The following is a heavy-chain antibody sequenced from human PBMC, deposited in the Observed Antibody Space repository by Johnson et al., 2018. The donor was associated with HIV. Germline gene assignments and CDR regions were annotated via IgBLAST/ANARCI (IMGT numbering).Heavy chain of an antibody. Sequence: VQLVESGGGVVQPGRSLRLSCAASGFTFSSYWMSWVRQAPGKGLEWVANIKQDGSEKYYVDSVKGRFTISRDNAKNSLYLQMSSLRAEDTALYYCSRGVLLWFRELSSLNDAFDIWGQVTMVTVSS. D-gene: IGHD3-10*01. J-gene: IGHJ3*02. V-gene: IGHV3-7*05. CDR1: GFTFSSYW. CDR2: IKQDGSEK. CDR3: SRGVLLWFRELSSLNDAFDI.